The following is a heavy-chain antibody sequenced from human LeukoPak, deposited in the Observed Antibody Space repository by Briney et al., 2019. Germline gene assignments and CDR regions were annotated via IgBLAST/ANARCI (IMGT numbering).Heavy chain of an antibody. CDR3: AKDLSEYMDV. V-gene: IGHV3-23*01. CDR1: GFTFSSYG. J-gene: IGHJ6*03. Sequence: GGTLRLSCAASGFTFSSYGMSWVRQAPGKGLEWVSAISGSGGSTYYADSVKGRFTISRDNSKNTLYLQMNSLRAEDTAVYYCAKDLSEYMDVWGKGTTVTISS. CDR2: ISGSGGST. D-gene: IGHD2/OR15-2a*01.